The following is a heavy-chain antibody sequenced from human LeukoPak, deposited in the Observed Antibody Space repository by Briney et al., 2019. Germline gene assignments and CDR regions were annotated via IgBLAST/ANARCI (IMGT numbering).Heavy chain of an antibody. CDR2: ISSSGSTK. J-gene: IGHJ4*02. CDR3: ATQNFDY. CDR1: GFTFSSYE. Sequence: GGSLRLSCAASGFTFSSYEMNRVRQAPGKGLEWVSYISSSGSTKHYADSVKGRFTISRDNSKNTLYLQMNNLRVEDTALYYCATQNFDYWGQGTLVTVSS. V-gene: IGHV3-48*03.